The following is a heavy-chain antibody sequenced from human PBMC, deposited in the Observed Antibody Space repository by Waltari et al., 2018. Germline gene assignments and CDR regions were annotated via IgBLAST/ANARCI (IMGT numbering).Heavy chain of an antibody. Sequence: EVQLLESGGGLVQPGGSLRLSCAASGFTFSSYAMSWVRQAPGKGLEWVSVIYSGGSTYYADSVKGRFTISRDNSKNTLYLQMNSLRAEDTAVYYCARSPIITVTPPYFDYWGQGTLVTVSS. CDR2: IYSGGST. CDR1: GFTFSSYA. V-gene: IGHV3-23*03. D-gene: IGHD4-17*01. CDR3: ARSPIITVTPPYFDY. J-gene: IGHJ4*02.